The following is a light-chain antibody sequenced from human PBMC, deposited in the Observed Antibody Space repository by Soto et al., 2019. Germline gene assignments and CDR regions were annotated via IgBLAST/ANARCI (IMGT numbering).Light chain of an antibody. J-gene: IGLJ1*01. Sequence: QSALTQPASVSGSPGQSITISYTGTSSDVGGYNYVSWYQQHPGKAPKLMIYEVSNRPSGVSNRFSGSKSGNTASLTISGLQAEDEADYYCSSYTSSSTPYVFGTGTQLTVL. V-gene: IGLV2-14*01. CDR1: SSDVGGYNY. CDR3: SSYTSSSTPYV. CDR2: EVS.